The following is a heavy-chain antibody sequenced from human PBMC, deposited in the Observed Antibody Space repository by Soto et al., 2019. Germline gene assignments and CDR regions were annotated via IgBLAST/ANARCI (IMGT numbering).Heavy chain of an antibody. CDR1: GFTLSSCA. V-gene: IGHV3-30-3*01. J-gene: IGHJ6*02. D-gene: IGHD6-13*01. Sequence: GSPRLSCAAPGFTLSSCAMHRVRQAPGKGLESVAAISYDGNNKYYADSVKGRFTISRDNSRNPLYLQMNSLRAEDTAVYYCASGIAAAPNGMDVWGQGTTVTVSS. CDR2: ISYDGNNK. CDR3: ASGIAAAPNGMDV.